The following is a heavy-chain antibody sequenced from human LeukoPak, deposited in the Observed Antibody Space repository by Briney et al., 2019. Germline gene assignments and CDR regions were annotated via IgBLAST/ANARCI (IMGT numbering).Heavy chain of an antibody. D-gene: IGHD2-8*01. CDR1: GGSISSYY. J-gene: IGHJ4*02. CDR2: ISYSGSS. CDR3: ARHRDCSNGICYLSYFDA. Sequence: PSEILSLTCTVSGGSISSYYWSWIRQPPGKALEWIGFISYSGSSNYNPSLKSRVTTSLDTSKNQFALKLSSVTAADTAVYYCARHRDCSNGICYLSYFDAWGQGTLVTVSS. V-gene: IGHV4-59*08.